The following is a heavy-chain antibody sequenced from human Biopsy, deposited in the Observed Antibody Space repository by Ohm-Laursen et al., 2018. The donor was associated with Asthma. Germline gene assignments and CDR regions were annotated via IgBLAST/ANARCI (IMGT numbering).Heavy chain of an antibody. D-gene: IGHD6-19*01. CDR2: IMTVFGTT. J-gene: IGHJ6*02. V-gene: IGHV1-69*01. CDR3: ARCQVGYSSGWSLLLKKIYYSGMDV. Sequence: SSVKVSCKAPGGTFSNFAISWVRQSPGQGLEWLGGIMTVFGTTNYAQKFQGRVTITADESTSTAYMEVTSLRSEDTAIYYCARCQVGYSSGWSLLLKKIYYSGMDVWGQGTAVTVSS. CDR1: GGTFSNFA.